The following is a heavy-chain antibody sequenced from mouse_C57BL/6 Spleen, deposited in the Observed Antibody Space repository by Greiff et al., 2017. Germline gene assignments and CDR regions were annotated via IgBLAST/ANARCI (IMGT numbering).Heavy chain of an antibody. V-gene: IGHV1-80*01. CDR3: ARDYYGTYFDY. J-gene: IGHJ2*01. Sequence: VKLQQSGAELVKPGASVKLSCKASGYAFSSYWMNWVKQRPGKGLEWIGQIYPGDGDTNYNGKFKGKATLTADKSSSTAYMQLSSLTSEDSAVYFCARDYYGTYFDYWGQGTTLTVSS. CDR2: IYPGDGDT. CDR1: GYAFSSYW. D-gene: IGHD1-1*01.